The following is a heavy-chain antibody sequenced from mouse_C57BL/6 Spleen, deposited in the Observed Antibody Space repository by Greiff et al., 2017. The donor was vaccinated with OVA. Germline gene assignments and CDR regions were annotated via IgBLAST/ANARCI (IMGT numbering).Heavy chain of an antibody. J-gene: IGHJ4*01. V-gene: IGHV1-50*01. CDR1: GYTFTSYW. CDR3: ARHSDEAMDY. Sequence: QVQLKQPGAELVKPGASVKLSCKASGYTFTSYWMQWVKQRPGQGLEWIGEIDPSDSYTNYNQKFKGKATLTVDTSSSTAYMQLSSLTSEDSAVYYCARHSDEAMDYWGQGTSVTVSS. CDR2: IDPSDSYT.